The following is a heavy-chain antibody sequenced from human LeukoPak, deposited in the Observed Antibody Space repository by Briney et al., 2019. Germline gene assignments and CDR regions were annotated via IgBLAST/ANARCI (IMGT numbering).Heavy chain of an antibody. CDR2: LSGSGAST. V-gene: IGHV3-23*01. CDR3: AKGGRPPHSYSSGWYVDY. J-gene: IGHJ4*02. Sequence: PGGSLRLSCTASGFTFSGYAMSWVRQAPGKGLDWVSGLSGSGASTYYADSVKGRFTISRDNSKNTLYLQMNSLRAEDTAVYYCAKGGRPPHSYSSGWYVDYWGQGTLVTVSS. D-gene: IGHD6-19*01. CDR1: GFTFSGYA.